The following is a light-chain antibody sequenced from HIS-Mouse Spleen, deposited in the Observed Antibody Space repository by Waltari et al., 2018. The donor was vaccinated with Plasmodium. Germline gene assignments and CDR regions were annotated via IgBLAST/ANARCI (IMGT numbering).Light chain of an antibody. CDR1: SSDVGGYNY. CDR3: SSYTSSSTLV. J-gene: IGLJ3*02. V-gene: IGLV2-14*03. CDR2: DVS. Sequence: QSALTQPASVSGSPGQSITISCTGTSSDVGGYNYVSYQQHPGKAPKCMIYDVSNRPSGVSNRFAGSKSGNTASLTISGLQAEDEADYYGSSYTSSSTLVFGGGTKLTVL.